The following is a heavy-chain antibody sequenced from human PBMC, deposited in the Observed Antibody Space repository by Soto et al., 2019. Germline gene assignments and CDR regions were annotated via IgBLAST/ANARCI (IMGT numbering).Heavy chain of an antibody. V-gene: IGHV1-69*02. Sequence: QVQLVQSGAEVKKPGSSVKVSCKASGGTFSSYTISWVRQAPGQGLEWMGRIIPILGIANYAQKFQGRVTITADKSTSTAYMELSSLRSEDTSVYYCASPNTKLGSRFIFEYWGQGTLVTVSS. D-gene: IGHD7-27*01. CDR1: GGTFSSYT. CDR2: IIPILGIA. J-gene: IGHJ4*02. CDR3: ASPNTKLGSRFIFEY.